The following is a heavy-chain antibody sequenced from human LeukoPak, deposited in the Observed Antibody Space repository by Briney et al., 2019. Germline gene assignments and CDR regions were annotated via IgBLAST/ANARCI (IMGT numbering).Heavy chain of an antibody. CDR2: IFHTGST. D-gene: IGHD2/OR15-2a*01. CDR3: ARHDPVPLYQHGMDV. Sequence: SETLSLTCSVSGGSIGSGIYSWSWIRQPPGKGLEWIGYIFHTGSTSYNPSLKSRVTISVDASKNQFSLKLSSVTAADTAVYFCARHDPVPLYQHGMDVWGQGTTVTVSS. J-gene: IGHJ6*02. CDR1: GGSIGSGIYS. V-gene: IGHV4-30-2*01.